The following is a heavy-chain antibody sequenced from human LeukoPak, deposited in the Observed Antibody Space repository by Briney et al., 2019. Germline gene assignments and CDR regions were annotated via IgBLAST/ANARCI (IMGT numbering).Heavy chain of an antibody. D-gene: IGHD3-16*01. CDR3: ARDLAGGPHTSIDY. CDR2: ISSSSSTI. V-gene: IGHV3-48*04. Sequence: GGSLRLSCAASGFTFSSYSMNWVRQAPGKGLEWVSYISSSSSTIYYADSVKGRFTISRDNAKNSLYLQMNSLRAEDTAVYYCARDLAGGPHTSIDYWDQGTLVTVSS. CDR1: GFTFSSYS. J-gene: IGHJ4*02.